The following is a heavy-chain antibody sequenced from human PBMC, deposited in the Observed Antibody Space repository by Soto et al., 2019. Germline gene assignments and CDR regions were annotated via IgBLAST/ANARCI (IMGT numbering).Heavy chain of an antibody. D-gene: IGHD6-13*01. CDR2: IYYSGST. CDR1: GGSISRYY. Sequence: SETLSLTCTVSGGSISRYYWSWIRQPPGKGLEWIGYIYYSGSTYYNPSLKSRVTISVDTSKNQFSLKLSSVTAADTAVYYCAASSSWAHNWFDPWGQGTLVTVSS. CDR3: AASSSWAHNWFDP. V-gene: IGHV4-59*06. J-gene: IGHJ5*02.